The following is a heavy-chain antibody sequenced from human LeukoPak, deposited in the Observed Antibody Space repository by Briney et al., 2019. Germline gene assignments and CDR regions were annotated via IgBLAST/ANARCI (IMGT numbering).Heavy chain of an antibody. CDR2: IHYSGST. CDR3: ARLIGGVGYFDL. J-gene: IGHJ2*01. V-gene: IGHV4-59*08. D-gene: IGHD3-10*01. CDR1: GGSISTYY. Sequence: PSETLSLTCTVSGGSISTYYWSWIRQPPGKGLEWIGYIHYSGSTNYNPSLKSRVAISVDTSKNQFSLKLSFVTAAETAVYYCARLIGGVGYFDLWGRGTLVTVSS.